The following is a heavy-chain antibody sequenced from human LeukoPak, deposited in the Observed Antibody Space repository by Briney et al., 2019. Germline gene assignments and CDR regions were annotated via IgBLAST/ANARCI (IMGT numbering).Heavy chain of an antibody. Sequence: SETLSLTCAVSGGSISSYYWSWIRQPPGKGLEWIGYIYYTGFTNYNPSHKSRVTMSVDTSKSQLSLELTSVTAADTAMYFCARGTVVAPGSFDPWGQGTLVTVSS. V-gene: IGHV4-59*01. CDR3: ARGTVVAPGSFDP. CDR1: GGSISSYY. J-gene: IGHJ5*02. CDR2: IYYTGFT. D-gene: IGHD2-2*01.